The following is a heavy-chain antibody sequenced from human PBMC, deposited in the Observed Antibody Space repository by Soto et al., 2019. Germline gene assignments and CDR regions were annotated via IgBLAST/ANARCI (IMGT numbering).Heavy chain of an antibody. CDR2: ISAYNGNT. CDR3: ARDEEWFGETVLPGY. J-gene: IGHJ4*02. Sequence: QVQLVQSGAEVKKPGASVKVSCKASGYTFTSYGISWVRQAPGQGLEWMGWISAYNGNTNYAQKLQGRVTMTTDTSTSTAYMELKSLRSDDTAAYYCARDEEWFGETVLPGYWGQGTLVTVSS. V-gene: IGHV1-18*01. CDR1: GYTFTSYG. D-gene: IGHD3-10*01.